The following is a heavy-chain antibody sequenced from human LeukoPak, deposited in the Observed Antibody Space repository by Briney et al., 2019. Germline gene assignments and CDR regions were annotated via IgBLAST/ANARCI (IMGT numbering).Heavy chain of an antibody. V-gene: IGHV1-2*02. CDR1: GYTFTGYY. D-gene: IGHD2-2*01. Sequence: ASVKVSCKASGYTFTGYYMHWVRQAPGQGLEWMGWINPNSGGTNYAQKFQGRVTMTRDTSISTAYMELSRLRSDDTAVYYCARWGYCSSTTCSNSFDPWGQGTLVTVSS. CDR3: ARWGYCSSTTCSNSFDP. J-gene: IGHJ5*02. CDR2: INPNSGGT.